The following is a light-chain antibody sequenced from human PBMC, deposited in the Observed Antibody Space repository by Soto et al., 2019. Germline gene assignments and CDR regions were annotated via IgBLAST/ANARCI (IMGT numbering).Light chain of an antibody. CDR3: QQYNSYS. Sequence: DIQMTQSPSTLSASVGDRVTITCRASQSISSWLAWYQQKPGKAPKLLIYDASSLESGVPSRFSGSGSGTEFTLTISSLQSDDFATYDCQQYNSYSFGPGTKVDIK. CDR2: DAS. J-gene: IGKJ3*01. V-gene: IGKV1-5*01. CDR1: QSISSW.